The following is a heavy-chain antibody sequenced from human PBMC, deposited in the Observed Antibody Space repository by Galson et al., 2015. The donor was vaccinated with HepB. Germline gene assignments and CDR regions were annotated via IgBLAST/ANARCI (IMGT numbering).Heavy chain of an antibody. J-gene: IGHJ4*02. Sequence: SLRLSCAASGFTFSDYYMSWIRQAPGKGLEWVSYISSSSSYTNYADYVKGRFTISRDNAKNSLYLQMNSLRAEDTAVYYCAREPPPRLGYCSGGSCYEPVDYWGQGTLVTVSS. V-gene: IGHV3-11*06. CDR3: AREPPPRLGYCSGGSCYEPVDY. D-gene: IGHD2-15*01. CDR1: GFTFSDYY. CDR2: ISSSSSYT.